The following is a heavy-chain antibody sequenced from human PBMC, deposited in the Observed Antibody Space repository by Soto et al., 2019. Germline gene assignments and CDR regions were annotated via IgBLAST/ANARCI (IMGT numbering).Heavy chain of an antibody. J-gene: IGHJ6*03. CDR2: INAGNGNT. D-gene: IGHD2-2*01. CDR3: ARDNDVVVPAAMVFPYYYYMDV. V-gene: IGHV1-3*01. Sequence: ASVKVSCKASGYSFTSYAMHWVRQAPGQRLEWMGWINAGNGNTKYSQKFQGRVTITRDKSASTAYMELSSLRSEDTAVYYCARDNDVVVPAAMVFPYYYYMDVWGKGTTVTVSS. CDR1: GYSFTSYA.